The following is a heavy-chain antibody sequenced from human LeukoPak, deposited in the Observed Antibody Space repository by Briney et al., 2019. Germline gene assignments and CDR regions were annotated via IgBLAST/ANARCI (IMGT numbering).Heavy chain of an antibody. CDR2: INPDGSTT. D-gene: IGHD3-10*01. Sequence: LPGGSLRLSCAASGFTFSNYWMHWVRHDPGKGLVWVSFINPDGSTTNYADSVKGRFTISRDNAKNALYLQMNSLRAEATAVYYCAKDLHYGSADYWGQGTLVTVSS. J-gene: IGHJ4*02. V-gene: IGHV3-74*01. CDR3: AKDLHYGSADY. CDR1: GFTFSNYW.